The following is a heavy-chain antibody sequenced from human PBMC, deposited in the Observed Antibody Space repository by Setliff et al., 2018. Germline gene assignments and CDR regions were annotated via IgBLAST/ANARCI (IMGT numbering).Heavy chain of an antibody. CDR1: GSTFSSYA. J-gene: IGHJ4*02. D-gene: IGHD3-3*01. Sequence: ETLSLSCAASGSTFSSYAMSGVRQAPGKGLEWVSVIYSGGSTYYADSVKGRFTISRDNSKNTLYLQMNSLRAEDTAVYYCARERYFWSGYHNWGQGTQVTVSS. V-gene: IGHV3-66*01. CDR2: IYSGGST. CDR3: ARERYFWSGYHN.